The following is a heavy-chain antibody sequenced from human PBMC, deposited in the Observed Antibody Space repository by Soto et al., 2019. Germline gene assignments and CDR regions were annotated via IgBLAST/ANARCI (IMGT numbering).Heavy chain of an antibody. CDR3: ARAATAGFLGKNCLDP. CDR2: ITYSGTA. Sequence: AGTXSLTCTVSGFSIINYYWSWIRHPPGKGLEWIGHITYSGTANYSPSLRSRVAISVDRSKNQFSLKLNSVTAADTALYYCARAATAGFLGKNCLDPCGQGALVTVS. CDR1: GFSIINYY. D-gene: IGHD6-19*01. V-gene: IGHV4-59*01. J-gene: IGHJ5*02.